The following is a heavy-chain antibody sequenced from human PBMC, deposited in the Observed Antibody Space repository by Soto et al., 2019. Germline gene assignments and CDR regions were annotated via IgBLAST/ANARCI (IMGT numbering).Heavy chain of an antibody. CDR3: AREDSSGWWGYFDY. CDR1: GFTFSSYG. CDR2: IWYDGSNK. J-gene: IGHJ4*02. V-gene: IGHV3-33*01. Sequence: GGSLRLSCAASGFTFSSYGMHWVRQAPGKGLEWVAVIWYDGSNKYYADSVKGRFTISRDNSKNTLYLQMNSLRAEDTAVYYCAREDSSGWWGYFDYWGQGTLVTVSS. D-gene: IGHD6-19*01.